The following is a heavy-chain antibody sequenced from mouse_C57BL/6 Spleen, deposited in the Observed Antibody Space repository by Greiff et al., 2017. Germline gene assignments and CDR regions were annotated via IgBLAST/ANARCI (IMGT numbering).Heavy chain of an antibody. CDR1: GFTFTDYY. Sequence: VQLKESGGGLVQPGGSLSLSCAASGFTFTDYYMSWVRQPPGKALEWLGFIRNKANGYTTEDSASVKGRFTISRDNSQSILYLQMNALRAEDSATYYCARLYGNYVWYFDVWGTGTTVTVSS. D-gene: IGHD2-1*01. CDR3: ARLYGNYVWYFDV. J-gene: IGHJ1*03. V-gene: IGHV7-3*01. CDR2: IRNKANGYTT.